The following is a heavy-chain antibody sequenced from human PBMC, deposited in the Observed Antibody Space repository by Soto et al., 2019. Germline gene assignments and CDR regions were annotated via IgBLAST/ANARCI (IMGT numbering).Heavy chain of an antibody. CDR1: GGSISSYY. CDR2: VYYSGST. Sequence: KSSETLSLTCTVSGGSISSYYWSWIRQPPGKGLEWIGYVYYSGSTNYNPSLKSRVTMSVDTSKNQFSLKLSSVTAADTAVYYCARMGYYYDTSGHYFLFDFWGQGTLVTVSS. J-gene: IGHJ4*02. CDR3: ARMGYYYDTSGHYFLFDF. V-gene: IGHV4-59*01. D-gene: IGHD3-22*01.